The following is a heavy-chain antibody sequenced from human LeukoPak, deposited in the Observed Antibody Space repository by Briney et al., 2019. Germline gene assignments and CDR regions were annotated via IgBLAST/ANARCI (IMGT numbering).Heavy chain of an antibody. V-gene: IGHV4-31*03. D-gene: IGHD2-2*01. CDR3: ARAYPSSSTD. J-gene: IGHJ4*02. CDR1: GGSISSGNYY. Sequence: SETLSLTCTVSGGSISSGNYYWSWIRQYPGKGLEWIGFISYTGSTHYNPSLKSRVTISQDTSQNQFSLRLSSVTAADTAVYYCARAYPSSSTDWGQGILVTVSS. CDR2: ISYTGST.